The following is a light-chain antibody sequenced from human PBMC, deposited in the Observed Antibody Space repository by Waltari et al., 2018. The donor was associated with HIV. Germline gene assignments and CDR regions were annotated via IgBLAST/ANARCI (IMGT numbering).Light chain of an antibody. CDR2: GAS. J-gene: IGKJ2*01. CDR3: QSYRTWPPMYT. Sequence: TQSPAALSVSPGQRATLSCRASPSINRDVAWFQQQPGQRPRLLVYGASTRANGVPARFSGGVSGTEFTLTISSLQPEDFAVYYCQSYRTWPPMYTFGQGTKLE. CDR1: PSINRD. V-gene: IGKV3-15*01.